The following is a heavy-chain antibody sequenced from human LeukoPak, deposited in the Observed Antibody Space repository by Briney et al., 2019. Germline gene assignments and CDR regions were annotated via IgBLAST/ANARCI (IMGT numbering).Heavy chain of an antibody. D-gene: IGHD5-18*01. V-gene: IGHV3-66*03. CDR2: IYSGTT. J-gene: IGHJ4*02. CDR3: AKDPRDHTYGWSWRYFDY. Sequence: PGGSLRLSCTVSGFTVSSNSMSWVRQAPGKGLEWVSFIYSGTTHYSDSVKGRFTISRDNSKNTLYLQLNNLRTEDTAVYYCAKDPRDHTYGWSWRYFDYWGQGTLVTVSS. CDR1: GFTVSSNS.